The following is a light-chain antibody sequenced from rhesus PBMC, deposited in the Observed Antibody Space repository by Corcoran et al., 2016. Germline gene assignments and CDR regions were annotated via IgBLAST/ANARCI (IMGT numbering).Light chain of an antibody. J-gene: IGKJ1*01. CDR3: QQYYSSPWT. Sequence: DIVMTQSPDSLPVSLGERVTINCKSSQSLLYSSNNKNYLAWYQQKPGQASTLPLYWASTRDTGVPNLFSGGGSGTDFTLTISGLQAEDVAVYYCQQYYSSPWTFGQGTKVEIK. V-gene: IGKV4-1*01. CDR1: QSLLYSSNNKNY. CDR2: WAS.